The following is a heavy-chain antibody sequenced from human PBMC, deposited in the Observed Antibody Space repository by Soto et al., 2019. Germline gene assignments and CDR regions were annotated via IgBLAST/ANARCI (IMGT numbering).Heavy chain of an antibody. CDR3: ARGAQGIVGATTFDY. Sequence: SETLSLTCAVSGGSISSGGYSWSWIRQPPGKGLEWIGYIYHSGSTYYNPSLKSRVTISVDRSKNQFSLKLSSVTAADTAVYYRARGAQGIVGATTFDYWGQGTLVTVSS. D-gene: IGHD1-26*01. CDR1: GGSISSGGYS. CDR2: IYHSGST. V-gene: IGHV4-30-2*01. J-gene: IGHJ4*02.